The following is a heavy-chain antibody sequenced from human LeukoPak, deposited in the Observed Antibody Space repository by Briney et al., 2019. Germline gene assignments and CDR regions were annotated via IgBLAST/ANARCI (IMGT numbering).Heavy chain of an antibody. Sequence: SGKSLRLSCGVSGFNFTKYGMHWVRQAPGKGLEWVAVVSFDGRYKNYADSVKGRFITSRDNSNNALHLQMNSLRGEDTAVYYCVKNVDRGTTEGKLRGMDVWGQGTTVTVS. J-gene: IGHJ6*02. D-gene: IGHD5-12*01. V-gene: IGHV3-30*05. CDR2: VSFDGRYK. CDR3: VKNVDRGTTEGKLRGMDV. CDR1: GFNFTKYG.